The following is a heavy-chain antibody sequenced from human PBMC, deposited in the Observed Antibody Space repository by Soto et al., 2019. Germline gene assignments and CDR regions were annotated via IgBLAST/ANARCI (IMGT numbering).Heavy chain of an antibody. D-gene: IGHD2-15*01. Sequence: GGSLRLSCAASGFTFSSYAMHWVRQAPGKGLEYVSAISSNGGSTYYANSVKGRFTISRDNSKNTLYLQMGSLRAEDMAVYYCARGILGYCSGGSCQTYYYMDVSGKGTTVTVSS. J-gene: IGHJ6*03. CDR3: ARGILGYCSGGSCQTYYYMDV. CDR1: GFTFSSYA. CDR2: ISSNGGST. V-gene: IGHV3-64*01.